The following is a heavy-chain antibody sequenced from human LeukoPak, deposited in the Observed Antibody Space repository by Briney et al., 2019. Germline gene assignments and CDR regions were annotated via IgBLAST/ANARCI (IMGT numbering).Heavy chain of an antibody. CDR3: ARDRDFDY. J-gene: IGHJ4*02. V-gene: IGHV3-21*01. CDR1: GFTFTDYN. CDR2: ISSSSTYI. Sequence: PGGSLRLSCAASGFTFTDYNMNWVRQAPGKGLEWVSSISSSSTYIYYADSVKGRFTISGDNAKNSLYLQMNSLSAEDTAVYYCARDRDFDYWGQGTLVTVSS.